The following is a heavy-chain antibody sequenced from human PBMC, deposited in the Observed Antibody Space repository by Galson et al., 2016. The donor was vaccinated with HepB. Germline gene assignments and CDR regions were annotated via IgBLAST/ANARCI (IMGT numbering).Heavy chain of an antibody. D-gene: IGHD4-17*01. Sequence: ASGFTFNSYGMHWVRQAPGKGLEWVALVWYDEINKFYRDSVKGRFTISRDNSKNTLYLQMNNLRAEDTAVYYCASGTTMTPDYFDYWGQGTLVTVSS. CDR2: VWYDEINK. CDR3: ASGTTMTPDYFDY. CDR1: GFTFNSYG. J-gene: IGHJ4*02. V-gene: IGHV3-33*01.